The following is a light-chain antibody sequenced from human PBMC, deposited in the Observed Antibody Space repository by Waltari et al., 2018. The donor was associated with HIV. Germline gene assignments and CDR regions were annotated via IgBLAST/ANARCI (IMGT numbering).Light chain of an antibody. V-gene: IGLV2-11*01. CDR3: CSYAVTYTYVL. J-gene: IGLJ3*02. CDR1: SSDVGGYDS. Sequence: QSALTQPRSVSGSPGQSVTISCTGTSSDVGGYDSVSWYLQQPGKVPKLIIYEVIKRPSVVADRFSGSKSGNTASLTISGLQTEDEADYFCCSYAVTYTYVLFGGGTKLTVL. CDR2: EVI.